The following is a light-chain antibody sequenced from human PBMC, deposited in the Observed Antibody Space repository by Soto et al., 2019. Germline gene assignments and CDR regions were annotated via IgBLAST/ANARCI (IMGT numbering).Light chain of an antibody. J-gene: IGLJ1*01. CDR3: SIYTTSSGYV. CDR1: SNDVGSYNR. CDR2: EVS. V-gene: IGLV2-18*01. Sequence: QSVLTQPPSVSGSPGQSVTISGTGTSNDVGSYNRVSWFQQPPGTAPKLIIYEVSNRPSGVPDRFSGSKSGNTASLTISGLQAEDETDYYCSIYTTSSGYVFGTGTKVTVL.